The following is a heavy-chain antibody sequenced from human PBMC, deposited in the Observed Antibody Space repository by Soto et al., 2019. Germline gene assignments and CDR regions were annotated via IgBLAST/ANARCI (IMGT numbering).Heavy chain of an antibody. CDR2: IIPIFGTP. J-gene: IGHJ4*02. CDR1: GGTFNNYV. D-gene: IGHD2-2*01. V-gene: IGHV1-69*06. CDR3: AGRCDGTNCLAHFDY. Sequence: QVQLVQSGAEVKKPGSSVKVSCRASGGTFNNYVINWVRQAPGQGLEWMAGIIPIFGTPNYAQKFQGRVTITADKSTSTAYMELNSLRSEDTAVYYCAGRCDGTNCLAHFDYWGQGTRVTVSS.